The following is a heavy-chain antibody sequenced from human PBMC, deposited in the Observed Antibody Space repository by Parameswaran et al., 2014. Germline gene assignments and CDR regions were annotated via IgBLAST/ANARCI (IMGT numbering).Heavy chain of an antibody. V-gene: IGHV3-21*01. CDR3: ARDLQASCGGDCYSPRRFDD. J-gene: IGHJ4*02. Sequence: WIRQPPGKGLEWVSSIGSHSGFKYYADSVKGRFTISRDNAKNSVHLQINRLGADDTAVYYCARDLQASCGGDCYSPRRFDDWGQGTLVTVSS. D-gene: IGHD2-21*02. CDR2: IGSHSGFK.